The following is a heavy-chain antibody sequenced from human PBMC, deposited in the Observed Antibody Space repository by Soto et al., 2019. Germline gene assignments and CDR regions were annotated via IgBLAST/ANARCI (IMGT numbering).Heavy chain of an antibody. CDR3: ARVEAAKFFAH. CDR1: GGTISNYY. D-gene: IGHD2-15*01. CDR2: MYYSGST. J-gene: IGHJ4*02. V-gene: IGHV4-59*08. Sequence: SETLSLTCTVSGGTISNYYWSWIRQPPGKGLEWMGYMYYSGSTKYNPSLKSRVTISVDTSKNQFSLRLNSVTAADTAVYFCARVEAAKFFAHWGQGTLVTVSS.